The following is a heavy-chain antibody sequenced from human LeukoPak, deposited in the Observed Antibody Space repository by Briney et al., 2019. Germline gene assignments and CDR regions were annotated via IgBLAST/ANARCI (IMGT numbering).Heavy chain of an antibody. V-gene: IGHV3-23*01. J-gene: IGHJ4*02. D-gene: IGHD4-17*01. CDR2: IGGSGAST. CDR3: ARDSYGDYYFDY. Sequence: GGSLRLSCAASGFTFSSYAMTWVRQAPGKGLEWVSAIGGSGASTYYADPVKGRFTISRDNSKNTLYLQMNSLRAEDTAVYYCARDSYGDYYFDYWGQGTLVTVSS. CDR1: GFTFSSYA.